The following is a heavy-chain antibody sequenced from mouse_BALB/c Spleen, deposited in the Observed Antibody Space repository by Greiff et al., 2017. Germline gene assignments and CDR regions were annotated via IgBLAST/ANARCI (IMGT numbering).Heavy chain of an antibody. CDR3: ARWGDEGFAY. CDR2: ISYSGST. Sequence: EVKLVESGPSLVKPSQTLSLTCSVTGDSITSGYWNWIRKFPGNKLEYMGYISYSGSTYYNPSLKSRISITRDTSKNQYYLQLNSVTTEDTATYYCARWGDEGFAYWGQGTLVTVSA. CDR1: GDSITSGY. V-gene: IGHV3-8*02. J-gene: IGHJ3*01.